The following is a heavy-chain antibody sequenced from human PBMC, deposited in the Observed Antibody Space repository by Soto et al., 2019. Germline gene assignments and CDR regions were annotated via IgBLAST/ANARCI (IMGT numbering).Heavy chain of an antibody. CDR3: ARGHTAFGFYYYGLDV. CDR2: ILNSGST. V-gene: IGHV4-31*03. Sequence: QVQLQESGPGLVKPSQTLSLTCTVSGGSISSDRYFWSWVRQHPGKGLEWIAYILNSGSTYFNPSLKSRVTLSVDTSKSQFSLNLSSVTAADTAVYYCARGHTAFGFYYYGLDVWGQGTTVIVSS. CDR1: GGSISSDRYF. J-gene: IGHJ6*02. D-gene: IGHD3-10*01.